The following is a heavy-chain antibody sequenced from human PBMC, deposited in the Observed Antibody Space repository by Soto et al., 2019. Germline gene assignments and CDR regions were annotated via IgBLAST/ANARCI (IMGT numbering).Heavy chain of an antibody. CDR1: GGSISSYY. D-gene: IGHD3-22*01. CDR2: IYYSGST. CDR3: ARAPSGYSYYFDY. J-gene: IGHJ4*02. V-gene: IGHV4-59*01. Sequence: SETLSLTCTVSGGSISSYYWSWIRQPPGKDLEWIGYIYYSGSTNYNPSLKSRVTMLVDTSKKQFSLKLTSVTAADTAVYYCARAPSGYSYYFDYWGQGTLVTVTS.